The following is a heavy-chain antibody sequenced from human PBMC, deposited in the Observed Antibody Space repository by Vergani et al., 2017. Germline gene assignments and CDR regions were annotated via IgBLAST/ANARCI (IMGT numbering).Heavy chain of an antibody. CDR2: ISGSGGST. Sequence: EVQLLESGGGLVQPGGSLRLSCAASGFTFSSYAMSWVRQAPGKGLEWVSAISGSGGSTYYADSVKGRFTLSRDNSKNTLYLQMNSLRAEDTAVYYCAKVGCSSTSCYGGYYYYYMDVWGKGTTVTVSS. CDR3: AKVGCSSTSCYGGYYYYYMDV. V-gene: IGHV3-23*01. CDR1: GFTFSSYA. J-gene: IGHJ6*03. D-gene: IGHD2-2*01.